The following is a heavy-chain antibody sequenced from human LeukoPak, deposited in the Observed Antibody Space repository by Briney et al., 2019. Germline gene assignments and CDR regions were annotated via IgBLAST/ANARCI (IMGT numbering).Heavy chain of an antibody. J-gene: IGHJ2*01. V-gene: IGHV4-39*07. D-gene: IGHD1-14*01. CDR3: ARDPEWYWYFDL. Sequence: PSETLSLTCTVSGGSISSSSYYWGWIRQPPGKGLEWIGSIYYSGSTYYNPSLKGRVTISVDTSKNQFSLKLSSVTAADTAVYYCARDPEWYWYFDLWGRGTLVTVSS. CDR1: GGSISSSSYY. CDR2: IYYSGST.